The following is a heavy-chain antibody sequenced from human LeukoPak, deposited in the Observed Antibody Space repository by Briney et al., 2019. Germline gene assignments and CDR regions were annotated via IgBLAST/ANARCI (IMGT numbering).Heavy chain of an antibody. Sequence: SVKVSCKASGGTFSSYAINWVRQAPGQGLEWMGGIIPIFGTANYAQKFQDRVTITADESTSTAYMELSSLRSEDTAVYYCARSVRGYSSSLDYWGQGTLVTVSS. CDR3: ARSVRGYSSSLDY. V-gene: IGHV1-69*13. J-gene: IGHJ4*02. CDR2: IIPIFGTA. CDR1: GGTFSSYA. D-gene: IGHD5-18*01.